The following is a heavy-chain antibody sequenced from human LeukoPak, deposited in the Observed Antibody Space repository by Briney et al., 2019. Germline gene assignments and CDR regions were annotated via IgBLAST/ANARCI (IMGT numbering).Heavy chain of an antibody. CDR2: IYSGGST. Sequence: GGSLRLSCAASGFTVSSNHMSWVRQAPGKGLEWVSIIYSGGSTFYADSVNGRFTISRDNAKNSLFLQMNSLRAEDTGLYYCARATTAKRGSEGYWGRGTLVTVSS. J-gene: IGHJ4*02. CDR3: ARATTAKRGSEGY. CDR1: GFTVSSNH. V-gene: IGHV3-53*01. D-gene: IGHD4-11*01.